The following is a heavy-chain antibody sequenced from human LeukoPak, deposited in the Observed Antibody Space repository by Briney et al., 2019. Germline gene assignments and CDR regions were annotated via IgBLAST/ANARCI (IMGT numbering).Heavy chain of an antibody. J-gene: IGHJ6*04. V-gene: IGHV4-4*09. CDR1: GGSISSYY. D-gene: IGHD2-15*01. CDR3: ARLTPIYCSGGSCHGMDV. CDR2: IYTSGST. Sequence: SETLSLTCTVSGGSISSYYWSWIRQPPGKGLEWIGYIYTSGSTNYNPSLKGRVTISVDTSKNQFSLKLSSVTAADTAVYYCARLTPIYCSGGSCHGMDVWGKGTTVTVSS.